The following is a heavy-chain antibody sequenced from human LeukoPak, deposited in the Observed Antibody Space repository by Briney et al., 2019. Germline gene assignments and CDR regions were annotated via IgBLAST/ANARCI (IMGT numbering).Heavy chain of an antibody. D-gene: IGHD3-22*01. CDR2: ISSSSSYI. V-gene: IGHV3-21*01. Sequence: GGPLRLSCAASGFTFSSYSLNWVRQAPGKGLEWVSSISSSSSYIYYADSVKGRFTTSRDNAKNSLYLQMNSLRAEDTAVYYCARHYDSNSYGPGYWGQGTLVTVSS. CDR1: GFTFSSYS. CDR3: ARHYDSNSYGPGY. J-gene: IGHJ4*02.